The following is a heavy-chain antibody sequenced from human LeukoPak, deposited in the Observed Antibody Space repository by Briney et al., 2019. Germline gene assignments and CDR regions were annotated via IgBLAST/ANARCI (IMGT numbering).Heavy chain of an antibody. J-gene: IGHJ4*02. V-gene: IGHV3-21*01. CDR3: ARGRYCSSTSCYMGGDY. CDR1: GFTFSSYG. Sequence: GGSLRFSCAASGFTFSSYGMNWVRQAPGKGLEWVSSISSSSSYIYYADSVKGRFTISRDNAKNSLYLQMNSLRAEDTAVYYCARGRYCSSTSCYMGGDYWGQGTLVTVSS. D-gene: IGHD2-2*02. CDR2: ISSSSSYI.